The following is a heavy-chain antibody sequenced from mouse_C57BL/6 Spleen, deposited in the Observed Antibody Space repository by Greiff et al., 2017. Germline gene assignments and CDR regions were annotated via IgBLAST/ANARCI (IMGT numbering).Heavy chain of an antibody. CDR3: ARTYGNYGYAMDY. V-gene: IGHV1-85*01. D-gene: IGHD2-1*01. Sequence: QVQLKESGPELVKPGASVKLSCKASGYTFTSYDINWVKQRPGQGLEWIGWIYPRDGSTKYNEKFKGKATLTVDTSSSTAYMELHSLTSEDSAVYFCARTYGNYGYAMDYWGQGTSVTVSS. CDR1: GYTFTSYD. CDR2: IYPRDGST. J-gene: IGHJ4*01.